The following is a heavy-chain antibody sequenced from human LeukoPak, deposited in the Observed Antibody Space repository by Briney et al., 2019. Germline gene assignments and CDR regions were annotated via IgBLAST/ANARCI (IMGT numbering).Heavy chain of an antibody. CDR1: GFTFSSYA. V-gene: IGHV3-30*04. J-gene: IGHJ4*02. D-gene: IGHD6-19*01. Sequence: HPGGSLRLSCAASGFTFSSYAMHWVRQAPGKGLEWVAVISYDVSNKYYADSVKGRFTISRDNSKYTLYLQMNSLRAEDTALYYCARDAYSSGWSYFDYWGQGTLVTVSS. CDR2: ISYDVSNK. CDR3: ARDAYSSGWSYFDY.